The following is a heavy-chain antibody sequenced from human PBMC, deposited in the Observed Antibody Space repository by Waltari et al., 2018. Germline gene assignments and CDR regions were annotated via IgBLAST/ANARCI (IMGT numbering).Heavy chain of an antibody. Sequence: QVQLQESGPGLVKPSETLSLTCTVSGGSISSYYWSWIRQPPGKGLEWIGYIYYSGSTNCNPTRKGRVTRSVDTSKNQFSLKLSSVTAADTAVYYCARLGELCGGDCYSFYWYFDLWGRGTLVTVSS. CDR3: ARLGELCGGDCYSFYWYFDL. CDR1: GGSISSYY. J-gene: IGHJ2*01. D-gene: IGHD2-21*02. CDR2: IYYSGST. V-gene: IGHV4-59*01.